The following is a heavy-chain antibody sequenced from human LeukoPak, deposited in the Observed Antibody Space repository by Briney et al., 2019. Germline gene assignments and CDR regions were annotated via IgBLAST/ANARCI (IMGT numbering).Heavy chain of an antibody. D-gene: IGHD3-3*01. CDR1: GFTFSSYA. J-gene: IGHJ4*02. CDR3: ARGLEYYFDY. Sequence: GRSLRLSCAASGFTFSSYAMHWVRQAPGKGLEWVAVISYDGSNKYYADSVKGRFTISRDNSKNTLYLQMNSLRGDDTAAYYCARGLEYYFDYWGQGTLVTVSS. V-gene: IGHV3-30-3*01. CDR2: ISYDGSNK.